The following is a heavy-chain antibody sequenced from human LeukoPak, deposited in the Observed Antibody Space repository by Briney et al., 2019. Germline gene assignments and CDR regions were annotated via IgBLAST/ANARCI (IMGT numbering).Heavy chain of an antibody. CDR3: ARSFGGTYYFDY. V-gene: IGHV3-74*01. D-gene: IGHD1-26*01. CDR1: GFTFSPYW. J-gene: IGHJ4*02. Sequence: GGSLRLSCAASGFTFSPYWIHWVRQAPGKGLVWVSHINSGGSSTSYADSVKGRFTISRDNAKNTLFLQMHSLRADDTAVYYCARSFGGTYYFDYWGQGTLVTVSS. CDR2: INSGGSST.